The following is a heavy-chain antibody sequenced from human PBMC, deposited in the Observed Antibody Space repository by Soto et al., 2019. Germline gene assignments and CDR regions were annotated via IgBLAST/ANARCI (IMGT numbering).Heavy chain of an antibody. CDR2: IYYSGST. D-gene: IGHD3-3*01. Sequence: SETLSLTCSVSGDSISPYYWSWIRQPPGKGLEWIGNIYYSGSTNYNPSLKSRVIISVEASKKQFSLNLSSVTAADTAVYYCARSPKRVDSRSGSPWFDPWGHGTLVTVSS. V-gene: IGHV4-59*01. CDR3: ARSPKRVDSRSGSPWFDP. CDR1: GDSISPYY. J-gene: IGHJ5*02.